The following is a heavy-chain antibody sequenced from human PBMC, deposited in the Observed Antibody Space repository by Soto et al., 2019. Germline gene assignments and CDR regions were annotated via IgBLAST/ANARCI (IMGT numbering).Heavy chain of an antibody. J-gene: IGHJ4*02. CDR1: GYSFTSYW. CDR2: IYPGDSDT. V-gene: IGHV5-51*01. D-gene: IGHD3-9*01. CDR3: ARSDYDSLTGYFNRFDY. Sequence: PGESLKISCKGSGYSFTSYWIGWVRQMPGKGLEWMGIIYPGDSDTRYSPSFQGQVTISADKSISTSYLQWSSLKASDTAMYYCARSDYDSLTGYFNRFDYGGQGTLVTVSS.